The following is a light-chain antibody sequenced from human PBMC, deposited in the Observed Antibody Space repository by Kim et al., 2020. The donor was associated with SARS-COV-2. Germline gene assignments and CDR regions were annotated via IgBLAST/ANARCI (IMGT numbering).Light chain of an antibody. CDR3: YSTDSSGNGV. V-gene: IGLV3-10*01. CDR2: EDN. CDR1: GLPTQF. Sequence: SPGQPARITCSGDGLPTQFLYWYQQKSGQAPLLVIHEDNTRPSGIPERLSASSSGTLATLTITGAQVEDEAAYYCYSTDSSGNGVFGGGTQLTVL. J-gene: IGLJ3*02.